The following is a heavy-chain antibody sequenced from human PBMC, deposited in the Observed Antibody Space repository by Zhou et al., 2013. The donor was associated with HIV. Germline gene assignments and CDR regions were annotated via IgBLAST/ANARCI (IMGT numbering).Heavy chain of an antibody. CDR3: ARSGGGYSKDNWFDP. CDR1: GGTFSSYG. Sequence: QVQLVQSGAEVKKPGSSVKVSCKASGGTFSSYGLSWVRQAPGQGPEWMGGIIPTFGRTDYAQKFQGRVTITTDESTSTAYMELSSLRSEDTAVYYCARSGGGYSKDNWFDPWGQGTLVTVSS. V-gene: IGHV1-69*05. J-gene: IGHJ5*02. D-gene: IGHD4-4*01. CDR2: IIPTFGRT.